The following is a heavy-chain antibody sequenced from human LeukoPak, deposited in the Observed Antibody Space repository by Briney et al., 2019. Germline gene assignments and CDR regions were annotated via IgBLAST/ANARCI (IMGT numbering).Heavy chain of an antibody. CDR1: GYTFTGYY. J-gene: IGHJ2*01. V-gene: IGHV1-2*02. D-gene: IGHD4-23*01. Sequence: ASVKVSCKASGYTFTGYYMHWVRQAPGQGLEWMGWINPNSGGTNYAQKFQGRVTMTRDTSISTAYMELSRLRSDDTAVYYCARDATDDDYGGTNSQFGSYWYFDLWGRGTLVTVSS. CDR2: INPNSGGT. CDR3: ARDATDDDYGGTNSQFGSYWYFDL.